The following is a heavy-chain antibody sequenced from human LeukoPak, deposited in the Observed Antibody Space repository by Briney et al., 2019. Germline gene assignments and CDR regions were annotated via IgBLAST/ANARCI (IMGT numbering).Heavy chain of an antibody. CDR2: ISGSGTTI. CDR3: ARLDTSAYHYFDY. V-gene: IGHV3-48*03. Sequence: GGSLRLSCAASGFTFSSYEMNWVRQAPGKGLEWVSYISGSGTTISYADSVKGRFTISRDSAKNSLYLQMDSLRAEDTAIYYCARLDTSAYHYFDYWGQGTLVTVSS. D-gene: IGHD3-22*01. J-gene: IGHJ4*02. CDR1: GFTFSSYE.